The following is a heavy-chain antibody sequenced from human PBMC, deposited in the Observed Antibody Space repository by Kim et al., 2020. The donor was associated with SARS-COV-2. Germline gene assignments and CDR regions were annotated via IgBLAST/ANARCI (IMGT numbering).Heavy chain of an antibody. Sequence: GGSLRLSCAASGFTFNNYAMHWVRQAPGKGLEWVSGISWDSGSICYADSVKGRFTISRDNSKNSLYLQMNSLRAEDTALYYCAKDRGITAAAGSCYYYGMDVWGQGTTVTVSS. D-gene: IGHD6-13*01. CDR2: ISWDSGSI. CDR3: AKDRGITAAAGSCYYYGMDV. J-gene: IGHJ6*02. V-gene: IGHV3-9*01. CDR1: GFTFNNYA.